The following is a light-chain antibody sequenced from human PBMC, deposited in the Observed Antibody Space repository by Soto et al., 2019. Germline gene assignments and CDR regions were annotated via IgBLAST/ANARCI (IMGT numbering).Light chain of an antibody. CDR3: QRVGAPRSVT. CDR2: VAS. CDR1: QSVDSHY. Sequence: TQSTSTESVRPGEEASLTCRASQSVDSHYLAWYQQKPGQTPRLIIYVASGRADGIPHRSSGSGFWTDFTLTNSDVDAANFAVYRCQRVGAPRSVTFRQGTRLEIK. V-gene: IGKV3D-20*02. J-gene: IGKJ5*01.